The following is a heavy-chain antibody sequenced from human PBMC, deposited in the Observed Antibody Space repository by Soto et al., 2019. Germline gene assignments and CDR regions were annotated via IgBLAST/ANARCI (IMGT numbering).Heavy chain of an antibody. Sequence: GGSLRLCCAASGFTFSSYWMHWVRQAPGKGLVWVSRINSDGSSTSYADSVKGRFTISRDNAKNTLYLQMNSLRAEDTAVYYCARDRPQGIAVAGTWVGYYYHYYMDVWGKGTTVTVSS. CDR2: INSDGSST. CDR3: ARDRPQGIAVAGTWVGYYYHYYMDV. V-gene: IGHV3-74*01. J-gene: IGHJ6*03. CDR1: GFTFSSYW. D-gene: IGHD6-19*01.